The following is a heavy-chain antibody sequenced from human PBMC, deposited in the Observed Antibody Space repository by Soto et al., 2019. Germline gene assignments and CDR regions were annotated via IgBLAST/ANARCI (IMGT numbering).Heavy chain of an antibody. Sequence: ASVKVSCKASGYTFTSYYMHWVRQAPGQGLEWMGIINPSGGSTSYAQKFQGRVTMTRDTSTSTVYMELSSLRAEDTALYYCAKDYSTSPTYYDILTGYYLFDYWGQGTLVTVSS. D-gene: IGHD3-9*01. CDR2: INPSGGST. J-gene: IGHJ4*02. CDR1: GYTFTSYY. V-gene: IGHV1-46*01. CDR3: AKDYSTSPTYYDILTGYYLFDY.